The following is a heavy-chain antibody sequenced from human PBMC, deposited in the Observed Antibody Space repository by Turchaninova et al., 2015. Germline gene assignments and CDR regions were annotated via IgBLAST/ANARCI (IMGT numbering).Heavy chain of an antibody. CDR3: ARGGTQDLDY. CDR1: GFTLSSLY. CDR2: KNQNGSEE. Sequence: EVQLVESGGDLVQPGGSRRLSCVDAGFTLSSLYMSWLRHAPGKGLEGVANKNQNGSEEYYADSVKGRFTISRDNAKNSLHLQINSLRVDDTAVYYCARGGTQDLDYWGQGTQVTVSS. J-gene: IGHJ4*02. D-gene: IGHD2-15*01. V-gene: IGHV3-7*03.